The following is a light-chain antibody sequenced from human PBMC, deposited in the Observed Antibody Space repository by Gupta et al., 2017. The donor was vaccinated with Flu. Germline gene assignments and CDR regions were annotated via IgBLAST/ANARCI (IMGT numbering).Light chain of an antibody. Sequence: DIVMTQSPRSLPVTPGEPASISCRSSQSLLHSNGYNYLDWYLQKPGQSPQLLIYFGSNRAFGVPDRFSGSGSGTDFTLKISRVEAEDVGVYYYRQALQTPMIFGQGTKLDIK. J-gene: IGKJ2*01. CDR2: FGS. CDR3: RQALQTPMI. V-gene: IGKV2-28*01. CDR1: QSLLHSNGYNY.